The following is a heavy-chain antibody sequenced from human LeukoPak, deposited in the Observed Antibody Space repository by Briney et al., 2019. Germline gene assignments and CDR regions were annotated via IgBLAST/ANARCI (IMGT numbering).Heavy chain of an antibody. D-gene: IGHD3-16*01. Sequence: SETLSLTCTVSGGFISTYYWSWIRQPAGKGLEWIGRFYTSGSINYNPSLESRVTMSVDTSKTQFSLKLTSVTAADTAVYYCVRDRRGTDYYYYMDVWGKGTTVTVSS. CDR3: VRDRRGTDYYYYMDV. J-gene: IGHJ6*03. CDR2: FYTSGSI. CDR1: GGFISTYY. V-gene: IGHV4-4*07.